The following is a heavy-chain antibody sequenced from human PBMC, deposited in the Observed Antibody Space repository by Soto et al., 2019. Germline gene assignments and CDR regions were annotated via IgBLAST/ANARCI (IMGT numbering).Heavy chain of an antibody. CDR2: IYYSGST. J-gene: IGHJ6*02. V-gene: IGHV4-31*03. CDR3: ARDEQRGSSPGMDV. CDR1: GGSISSGGYY. Sequence: PSETLSLTCTVSGGSISSGGYYWSWIRQHPGKGLEWIGYIYYSGSTYYNPSLKSRVTISVDTSKNQFSLKLSSVTAADTAVYYCARDEQRGSSPGMDVWGQGTTVTVSS. D-gene: IGHD3-10*01.